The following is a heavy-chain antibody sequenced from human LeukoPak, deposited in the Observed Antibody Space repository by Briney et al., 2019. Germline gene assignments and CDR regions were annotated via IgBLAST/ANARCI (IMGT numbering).Heavy chain of an antibody. Sequence: PSETLSLTCTVSGGSISGYYWSWIRQPPGKGLEWIGYIYYSGSTNYNPSLKSRVTTSVATSKNQFSLKLSSVTAADTAVYYCARDRGPRYSSGWSFEYWGQGTLVTVSS. J-gene: IGHJ4*02. CDR2: IYYSGST. CDR3: ARDRGPRYSSGWSFEY. D-gene: IGHD6-19*01. CDR1: GGSISGYY. V-gene: IGHV4-59*01.